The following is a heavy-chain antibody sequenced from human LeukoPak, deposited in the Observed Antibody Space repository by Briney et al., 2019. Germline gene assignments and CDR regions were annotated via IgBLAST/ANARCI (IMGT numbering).Heavy chain of an antibody. Sequence: PGGSLRLSCAASGFILNSYAMTWVRQAPGKGLEWVSIITGSGGSTYYADSVKGRFTISRDNSKNTLYLQMNSLRAEDTAAYYCAKGGSGNHYFHTAVWGQGTTVTVSS. V-gene: IGHV3-23*01. D-gene: IGHD3-10*01. J-gene: IGHJ6*02. CDR3: AKGGSGNHYFHTAV. CDR1: GFILNSYA. CDR2: ITGSGGST.